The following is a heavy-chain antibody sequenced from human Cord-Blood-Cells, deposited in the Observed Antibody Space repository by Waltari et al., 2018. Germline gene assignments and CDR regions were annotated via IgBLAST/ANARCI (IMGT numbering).Heavy chain of an antibody. V-gene: IGHV1-2*02. CDR1: GYTFTGYY. CDR2: SNPNRGGT. D-gene: IGHD2-15*01. J-gene: IGHJ6*02. Sequence: QVQLVQSGAEVKKPGASVKVSCKASGYTFTGYYMHWVRQAPGQGLEWMGWSNPNRGGTNYAQKFQGRVTMTRDTSISTAYMGLSRLRSDDTAVYYWASGTGGGYGMDVWGQGTTVTVSS. CDR3: ASGTGGGYGMDV.